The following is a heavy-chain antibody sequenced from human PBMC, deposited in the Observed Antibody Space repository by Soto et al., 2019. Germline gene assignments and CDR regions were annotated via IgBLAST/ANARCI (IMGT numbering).Heavy chain of an antibody. CDR1: GGTFSSYA. CDR3: ARVDSSGWYYCDY. D-gene: IGHD6-19*01. V-gene: IGHV1-69*06. CDR2: IIPIFGTA. J-gene: IGHJ4*02. Sequence: SVKVSCKASGGTFSSYAISWVRQAPGQGLEWMGVIIPIFGTANYAQKFQGRVTITADKSTSTAYMELSSLRSEDTAVYYCARVDSSGWYYCDYWGPGTLLTVSS.